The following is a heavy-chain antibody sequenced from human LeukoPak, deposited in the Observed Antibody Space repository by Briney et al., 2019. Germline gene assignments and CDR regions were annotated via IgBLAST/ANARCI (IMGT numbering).Heavy chain of an antibody. Sequence: PGGSLRLSCAASGFTLSSYEMNWVSQAPGKGLEWVSYISSSGSTIYYADSVKGRFTISRDNAKNSLYLQMNSLRAEDTAVYYCAVATIKDYFDYWGQRTLVTVSS. CDR3: AVATIKDYFDY. CDR2: ISSSGSTI. J-gene: IGHJ4*02. CDR1: GFTLSSYE. D-gene: IGHD5-24*01. V-gene: IGHV3-48*03.